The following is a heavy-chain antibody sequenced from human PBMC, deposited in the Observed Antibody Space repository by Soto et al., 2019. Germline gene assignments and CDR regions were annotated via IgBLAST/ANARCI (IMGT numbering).Heavy chain of an antibody. Sequence: GESLKISCKGSGYSFTSYWIGWVRQMPGKGLEWMGIIYPGDSDTRYSPSFQGQVTISADKSISTAYLQWSSLKASDTAMYYCARHARDTAMVMDYYYMDVWGKGTTVTVSS. D-gene: IGHD5-18*01. CDR2: IYPGDSDT. V-gene: IGHV5-51*01. CDR3: ARHARDTAMVMDYYYMDV. J-gene: IGHJ6*03. CDR1: GYSFTSYW.